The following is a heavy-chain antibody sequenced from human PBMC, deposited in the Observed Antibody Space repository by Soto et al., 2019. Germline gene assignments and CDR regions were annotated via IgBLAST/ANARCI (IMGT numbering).Heavy chain of an antibody. D-gene: IGHD3-3*01. V-gene: IGHV4-59*01. J-gene: IGHJ4*02. Sequence: PSETLSLTCTVSGASISRFYWTWIRQPPGKAPEWIGHMFYGGRTNYNPSLKSRVTMSIDTSKSHFSLKLSSVTAADTAVYYCARDHPFGANWAFDYWGQGALVTVSS. CDR3: ARDHPFGANWAFDY. CDR1: GASISRFY. CDR2: MFYGGRT.